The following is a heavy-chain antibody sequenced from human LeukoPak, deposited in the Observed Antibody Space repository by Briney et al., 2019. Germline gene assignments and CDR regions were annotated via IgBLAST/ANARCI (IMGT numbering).Heavy chain of an antibody. Sequence: SETLSLTCAVYGGSFSGYYWSWIRQPPGKGLEWIGEINHSGSTNYNPSLKSRVTISVDTSKNQFSLKLSSVTAADTAVYYCARDGPYYDFWSGYSDSYYYYYYMDVWGKGTTVTVSS. D-gene: IGHD3-3*01. V-gene: IGHV4-34*01. CDR2: INHSGST. J-gene: IGHJ6*03. CDR3: ARDGPYYDFWSGYSDSYYYYYYMDV. CDR1: GGSFSGYY.